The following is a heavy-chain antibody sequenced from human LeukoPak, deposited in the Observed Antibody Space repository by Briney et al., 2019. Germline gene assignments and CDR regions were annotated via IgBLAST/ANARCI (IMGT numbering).Heavy chain of an antibody. CDR3: AKDIGVYSHGYDY. J-gene: IGHJ4*02. D-gene: IGHD6-13*01. CDR1: GFTFYDYG. Sequence: PGGSLRLSCAASGFTFYDYGMHWVRQAPGKGLEWISGISWNSGSIGYADSVKGRFTISRDNGKNSLYLQMNSLRAEDTAFYYCAKDIGVYSHGYDYWGQGTLVTVSS. CDR2: ISWNSGSI. V-gene: IGHV3-9*01.